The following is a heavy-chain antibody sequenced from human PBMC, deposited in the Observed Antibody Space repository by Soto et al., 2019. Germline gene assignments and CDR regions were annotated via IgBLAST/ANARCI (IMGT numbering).Heavy chain of an antibody. CDR2: IDPRDSHT. CDR1: GYSFTNYW. Sequence: PGESLKISCTGSGYSFTNYWISWVRQMPGKRLEWMGEIDPRDSHTNYSPSFQGHVTMSTDKSNSTAYLHWSSLKASDSAMYYCARHYSSSSFMDVWGQGTTVTV. CDR3: ARHYSSSSFMDV. V-gene: IGHV5-10-1*01. J-gene: IGHJ6*02. D-gene: IGHD6-6*01.